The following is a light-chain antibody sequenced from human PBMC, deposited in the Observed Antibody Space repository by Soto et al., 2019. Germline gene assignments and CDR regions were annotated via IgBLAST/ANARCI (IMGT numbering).Light chain of an antibody. CDR1: RSVLFTSNDKSF. CDR3: HQYYRTPYT. CDR2: WAS. Sequence: DIVMTQSPDSLAVSLGERATINCRSSRSVLFTSNDKSFVAWYQQKPGQSPKLLINWASTRELGVPDRFSGSGSGADFTLTISSLQAEDVAVYFCHQYYRTPYTFGQGTKLEIK. V-gene: IGKV4-1*01. J-gene: IGKJ2*01.